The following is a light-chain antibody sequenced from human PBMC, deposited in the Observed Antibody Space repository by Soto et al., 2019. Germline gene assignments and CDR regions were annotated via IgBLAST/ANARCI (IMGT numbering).Light chain of an antibody. Sequence: VLTQSPATLSLSPGERATLSCRASQSVNGYLAWYKQKPGQAPRLLIDDVSSRATGIPARFSGSGSGTDFTLPISSLEPEDFAVYYCQQRSDWPYTFGQGTRLEI. CDR2: DVS. V-gene: IGKV3-11*01. J-gene: IGKJ2*01. CDR1: QSVNGY. CDR3: QQRSDWPYT.